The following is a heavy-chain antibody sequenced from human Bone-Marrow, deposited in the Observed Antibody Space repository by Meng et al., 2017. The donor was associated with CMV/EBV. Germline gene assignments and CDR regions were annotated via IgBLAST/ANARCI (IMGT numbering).Heavy chain of an antibody. J-gene: IGHJ4*02. CDR2: ISGSGGST. CDR1: GFTFSSYA. Sequence: GGSLRLPCAASGFTFSSYAMSWVRQAPGKGLEWVSAISGSGGSTYYADSVKGRFTISRDNSKNTLYLQMNSLRAEDTAVYYCAKDFAIFGVVIIGVDYWGQGTLVTVSS. V-gene: IGHV3-23*01. CDR3: AKDFAIFGVVIIGVDY. D-gene: IGHD3-3*01.